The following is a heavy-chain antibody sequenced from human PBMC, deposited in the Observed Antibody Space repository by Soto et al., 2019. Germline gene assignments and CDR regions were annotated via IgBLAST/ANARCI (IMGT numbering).Heavy chain of an antibody. CDR1: GGTFSSYA. CDR2: IIPIFGTA. CDR3: ARLFLYCSGGSCYSYYYYGMDV. D-gene: IGHD2-15*01. V-gene: IGHV1-69*13. J-gene: IGHJ6*02. Sequence: SVKLSCKASGGTFSSYAISWLRQAPGQGLEWMGGIIPIFGTANYAQKFQGRVTITADESTSTAYMELSSLRSEDTAVYYCARLFLYCSGGSCYSYYYYGMDVWGQGTTVTVSS.